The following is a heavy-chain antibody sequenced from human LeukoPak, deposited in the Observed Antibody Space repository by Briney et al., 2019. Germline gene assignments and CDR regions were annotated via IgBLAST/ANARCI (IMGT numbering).Heavy chain of an antibody. V-gene: IGHV1-46*01. CDR2: INPSGGST. D-gene: IGHD3-10*01. CDR1: GYTFTGYY. J-gene: IGHJ4*02. Sequence: ASVKVSCKASGYTFTGYYMHWVRQAPGQGLEWMGIINPSGGSTSYAQKFQGRVTMTRDTSTSTVYMELSSLRSEDTAVYYCARAGVRGVIISNGPDYWGQGTLVTVSS. CDR3: ARAGVRGVIISNGPDY.